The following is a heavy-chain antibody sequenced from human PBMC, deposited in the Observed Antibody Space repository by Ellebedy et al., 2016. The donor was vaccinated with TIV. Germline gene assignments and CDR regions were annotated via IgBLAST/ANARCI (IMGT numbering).Heavy chain of an antibody. CDR2: ISGSGDST. Sequence: GGSLRLSCAASGFSFSSFAMSRVRQAPGKGLDWVSLISGSGDSTYYADSVKGRFTISRDNSKNTLYLQMNSLRAEDTAVYYCATCSGGSCYSGDYFDYWGQGTLVTVSS. V-gene: IGHV3-23*01. CDR3: ATCSGGSCYSGDYFDY. J-gene: IGHJ4*02. D-gene: IGHD2-15*01. CDR1: GFSFSSFA.